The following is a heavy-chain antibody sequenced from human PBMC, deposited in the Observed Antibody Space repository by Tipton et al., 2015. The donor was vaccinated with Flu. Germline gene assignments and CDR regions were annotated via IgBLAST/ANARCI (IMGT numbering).Heavy chain of an antibody. CDR2: INTRRRDI. CDR1: GFTFSSYE. J-gene: IGHJ4*02. V-gene: IGHV3-48*03. Sequence: SLRLSCAASGFTFSSYEFNWVRQAPGKGLEWVAYINTRRRDISYADSVRGRFTISRDTSKNTLDLQMSSLSPDDTAMYYCTRDSTHYYGSGSYCSDYWGQGTQVTVSS. CDR3: TRDSTHYYGSGSYCSDY. D-gene: IGHD3-10*01.